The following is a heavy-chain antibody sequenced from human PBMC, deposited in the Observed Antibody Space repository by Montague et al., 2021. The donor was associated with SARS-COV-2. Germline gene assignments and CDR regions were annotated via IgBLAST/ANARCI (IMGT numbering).Heavy chain of an antibody. D-gene: IGHD2-2*02. CDR1: GGSISSSSYY. CDR3: VRDPSRQPLLYSVGDYYYGMDV. CDR2: IYYSGST. J-gene: IGHJ6*02. Sequence: SETLSLTCTVSGGSISSSSYYWGWIRQAPGKGLEWIGSIYYSGSTYYNPSLKSRVTISVDTSKNQFSLKLSSVTAADTAVYYCVRDPSRQPLLYSVGDYYYGMDVWGQGTTVTVSS. V-gene: IGHV4-39*07.